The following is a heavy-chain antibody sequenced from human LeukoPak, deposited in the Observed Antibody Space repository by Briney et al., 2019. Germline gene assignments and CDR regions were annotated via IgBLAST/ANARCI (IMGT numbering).Heavy chain of an antibody. CDR2: ISELGATT. CDR1: GFTFSSYA. V-gene: IGHV3-23*01. D-gene: IGHD2-8*01. CDR3: AKDTSIGRYCTNGVCSPFDY. J-gene: IGHJ4*01. Sequence: AESLRLSCAGSGFTFSSYAMSWVRQAAGKGLEWVAAISELGATTYHTDSVTDRFTISRDNSRSTLYLQMNSLRAEDTALYYCAKDTSIGRYCTNGVCSPFDYWGHGTLVTVSS.